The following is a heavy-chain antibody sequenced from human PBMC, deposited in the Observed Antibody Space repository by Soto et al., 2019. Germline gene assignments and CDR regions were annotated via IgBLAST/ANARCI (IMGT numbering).Heavy chain of an antibody. J-gene: IGHJ5*02. Sequence: PSETLSLTCTVSGGAISISSYYLGWIGQPPGKGLEWIGSIYYSGSTYYNPSLKSRVTISVDTSKNQFSLKLSSVTAADTAVYYCARSAAGRSNRHNWYDPWGQGTRVTVSS. CDR1: GGAISISSYY. V-gene: IGHV4-39*01. D-gene: IGHD6-13*01. CDR2: IYYSGST. CDR3: ARSAAGRSNRHNWYDP.